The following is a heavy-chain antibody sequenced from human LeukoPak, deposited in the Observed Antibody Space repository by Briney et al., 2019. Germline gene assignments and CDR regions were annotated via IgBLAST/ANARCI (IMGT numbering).Heavy chain of an antibody. Sequence: GGSLRLSCAASGFSFRDFWMSWVRQSPGKGLEWVASINQGGSLNYYVDSVKGRFTISRDDAKSSLYVRMDSLRDADTAVYYCARFGYSGWNLEYWGQGTLVTVSS. V-gene: IGHV3-7*01. CDR1: GFSFRDFW. J-gene: IGHJ4*02. CDR2: INQGGSLN. CDR3: ARFGYSGWNLEY. D-gene: IGHD5-12*01.